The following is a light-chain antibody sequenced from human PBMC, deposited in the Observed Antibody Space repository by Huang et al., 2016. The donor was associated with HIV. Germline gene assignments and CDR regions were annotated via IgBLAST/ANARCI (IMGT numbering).Light chain of an antibody. Sequence: DIVMTQSPDSLAVSLGERATIDCKSSRSVLYSSKNKNNLAWYQQKPGQPPKLLIHWASTRESGVPDRCSGSGSGTDFTLTISSLQAEDVAVYYCQQYYSIPLTFGGGTKVEIK. CDR3: QQYYSIPLT. CDR1: RSVLYSSKNKNN. V-gene: IGKV4-1*01. J-gene: IGKJ4*01. CDR2: WAS.